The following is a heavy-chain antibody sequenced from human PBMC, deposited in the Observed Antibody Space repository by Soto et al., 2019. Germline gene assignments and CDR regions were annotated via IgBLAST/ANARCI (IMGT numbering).Heavy chain of an antibody. J-gene: IGHJ3*01. CDR2: IIPLFGTT. CDR1: GGTFSTYT. Sequence: QVHLVQSGAEVRKPGSSVKVSCKTSGGTFSTYTIYWVRQAPGQGLEWMGRIIPLFGTTKYAQNFQDRATITAEESTSTTYMELSSLRAEDTAVYYCARRLDDRADEGFDVWGEGTAVTVAA. V-gene: IGHV1-69*18. CDR3: ARRLDDRADEGFDV. D-gene: IGHD3-16*01.